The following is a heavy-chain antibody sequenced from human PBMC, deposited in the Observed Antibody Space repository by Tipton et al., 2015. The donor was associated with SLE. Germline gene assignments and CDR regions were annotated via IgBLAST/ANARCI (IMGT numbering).Heavy chain of an antibody. J-gene: IGHJ6*03. Sequence: TLSLTCTVSGDSINSYYWSWIRQPPGKGLEWIGYIYYSGSTKYNPSLKSRVTISVDTSKNQFSLKLSSVTAADTAVYYCAREPWGWNYSHYMDVWGKGTTVTVSS. D-gene: IGHD1-7*01. V-gene: IGHV4-59*12. CDR3: AREPWGWNYSHYMDV. CDR2: IYYSGST. CDR1: GDSINSYY.